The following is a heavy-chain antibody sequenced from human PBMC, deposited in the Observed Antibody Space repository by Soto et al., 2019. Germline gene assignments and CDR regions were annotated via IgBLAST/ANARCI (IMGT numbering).Heavy chain of an antibody. Sequence: GGSLRLSCVASGFTFGNYGMNWVRQAPGKGLEWVSGMTATTGDTHYADSVQGRFTISRDSSKNTVYLQMNSLRTDDTAIYYCAKGLGRSNYYYPGMDVWGQGTTVTVS. D-gene: IGHD3-22*01. CDR3: AKGLGRSNYYYPGMDV. V-gene: IGHV3-23*01. J-gene: IGHJ6*02. CDR1: GFTFGNYG. CDR2: MTATTGDT.